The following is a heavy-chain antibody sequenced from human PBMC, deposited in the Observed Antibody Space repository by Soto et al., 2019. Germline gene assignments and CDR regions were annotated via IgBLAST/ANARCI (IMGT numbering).Heavy chain of an antibody. CDR3: ARGRGYYDSSGYYYFDY. CDR1: GGTFSSYA. D-gene: IGHD3-22*01. V-gene: IGHV1-69*13. J-gene: IGHJ4*02. Sequence: ASVKVSCKASGGTFSSYAISWMRQAPGQGLEWMGGIIPIFGTANYAQKFQGRVTITADESTSTAYMELSSLRSEDTAVYYCARGRGYYDSSGYYYFDYWGQGTL. CDR2: IIPIFGTA.